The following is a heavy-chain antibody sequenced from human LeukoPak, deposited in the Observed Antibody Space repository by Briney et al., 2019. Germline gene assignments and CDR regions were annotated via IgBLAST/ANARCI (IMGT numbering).Heavy chain of an antibody. Sequence: GGSLRLSCAASGFTFDDYGMSWVRRAPGKGLEWVSGINWNGGSTGYADSVKGRFTISRDNAKNSLYLQMNSLRAEDTALYYCARVIEGDSSGYYVDYWGQGTLVTVSS. CDR1: GFTFDDYG. V-gene: IGHV3-20*04. CDR3: ARVIEGDSSGYYVDY. J-gene: IGHJ4*02. CDR2: INWNGGST. D-gene: IGHD3-22*01.